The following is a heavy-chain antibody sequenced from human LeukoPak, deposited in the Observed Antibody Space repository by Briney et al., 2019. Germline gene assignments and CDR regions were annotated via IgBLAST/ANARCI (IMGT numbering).Heavy chain of an antibody. V-gene: IGHV1-18*01. J-gene: IGHJ4*02. CDR2: ISAYNGNT. CDR1: GYTFTSYG. CDR3: ARLSRVAAAGTGFDY. Sequence: ASVKVSCKASGYTFTSYGISWVRQAPGQGLEWMGWISAYNGNTNYAQKLQGRVTMTTDTSTSTAYMELRSLRSDDTAVYYCARLSRVAAAGTGFDYWGQGTPVTVSS. D-gene: IGHD6-13*01.